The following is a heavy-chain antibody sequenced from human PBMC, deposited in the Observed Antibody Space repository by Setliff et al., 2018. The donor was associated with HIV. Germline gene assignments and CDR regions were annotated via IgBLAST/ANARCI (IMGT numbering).Heavy chain of an antibody. V-gene: IGHV3-66*02. Sequence: GGSLRLSCAASGFSVSTNYMNWVRQAPGKGLEWVSVIHSDGTTYYADSVKGRFTVSRDNSKNTLYLQMNSLMAEDTAVYYCARDKGPYNFWSGYDTHYFDYWGQGTLVTVSS. J-gene: IGHJ4*02. D-gene: IGHD3-3*01. CDR1: GFSVSTNY. CDR3: ARDKGPYNFWSGYDTHYFDY. CDR2: IHSDGTT.